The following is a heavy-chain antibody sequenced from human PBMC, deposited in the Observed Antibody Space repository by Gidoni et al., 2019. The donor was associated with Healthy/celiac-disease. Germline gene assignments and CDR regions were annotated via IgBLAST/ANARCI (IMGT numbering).Heavy chain of an antibody. Sequence: QVQLVQSGAEVKKPGASVKVSCKASGYTFTSYGISAYNGNTNYAQKLQGRVTMTTDTSTSTAYMELRSLRSDDTAVYYCARAERPYYYGSGSSYYFDYWGQGTLVTVSS. J-gene: IGHJ4*02. CDR2: ISAYNGNT. V-gene: IGHV1-18*01. CDR1: GYTFTSYG. D-gene: IGHD3-10*01. CDR3: ARAERPYYYGSGSSYYFDY.